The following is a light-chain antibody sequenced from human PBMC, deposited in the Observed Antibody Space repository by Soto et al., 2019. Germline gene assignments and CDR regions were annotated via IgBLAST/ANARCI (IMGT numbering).Light chain of an antibody. V-gene: IGKV3-20*01. CDR2: GAS. Sequence: EIVLTQSPDTLSLSPGERATLSCRTSEPIRNTYVAWYQQQPGQAPSLLIYGASSRASGIPDRFSGSGSGTDFTLTISRLEHEDVALYYCQQYAGSPLTFGGGTKVDIK. CDR1: EPIRNTY. J-gene: IGKJ4*01. CDR3: QQYAGSPLT.